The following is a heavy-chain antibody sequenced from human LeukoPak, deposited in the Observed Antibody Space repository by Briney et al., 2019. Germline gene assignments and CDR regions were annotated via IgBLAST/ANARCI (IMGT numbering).Heavy chain of an antibody. V-gene: IGHV4-39*07. CDR1: GDSISTTSTY. CDR2: IYYSGST. D-gene: IGHD3-3*01. J-gene: IGHJ5*02. CDR3: ARGCYDFWSGLISWFDP. Sequence: SETLSLTCTVSGDSISTTSTYWGWVRQPPGKGLEWIGSIYYSGSTYYNPSLKSRVTISVDTSKNQFSLKLSSVTAADTAVYYCARGCYDFWSGLISWFDPWGQGTLVTVSS.